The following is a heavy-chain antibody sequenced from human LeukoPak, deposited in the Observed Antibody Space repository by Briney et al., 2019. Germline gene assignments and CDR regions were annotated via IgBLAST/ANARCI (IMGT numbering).Heavy chain of an antibody. J-gene: IGHJ4*02. CDR3: ARAPSGCGGTCAFDS. CDR1: GDSISSYF. D-gene: IGHD2-15*01. Sequence: SETLSLTCTVSGDSISSYFRSWIRQPAGKGLEWSGCMHADGDSNYNPSLKSRITLSFDTPENQFSLTLTSVTAADTAVYFCARAPSGCGGTCAFDSWGQGTLVTVSS. V-gene: IGHV4-4*07. CDR2: MHADGDS.